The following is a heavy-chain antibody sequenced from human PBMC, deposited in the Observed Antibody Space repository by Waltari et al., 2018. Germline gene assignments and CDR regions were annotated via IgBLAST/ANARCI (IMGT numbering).Heavy chain of an antibody. J-gene: IGHJ4*02. CDR2: IKQEGREK. V-gene: IGHV3-7*01. D-gene: IGHD3-10*01. CDR1: GFTFSTSW. Sequence: EVQLVESGGGLVQPGGSLKLSCAASGFTFSTSWVAWVRQAPGKGLEWVANIKQEGREKNYVESVKGRFTISRDNAKNSLYLQMNSLRVEDTAIYYCAKDTGGSLDYWGQGTLVTVSS. CDR3: AKDTGGSLDY.